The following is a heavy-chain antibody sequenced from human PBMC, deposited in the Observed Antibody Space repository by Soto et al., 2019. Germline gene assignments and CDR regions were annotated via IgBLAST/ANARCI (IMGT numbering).Heavy chain of an antibody. V-gene: IGHV3-13*04. Sequence: PVGSLRLSCAASGFTFSSYDMHWVRQRPGKGLEWVSTFGAPGDTHYADSVKGRFTISRGNAKNSLYLHMNNLRAGDTAVYYCGRVWAAAINNGMDVWGQGTTVTVSS. J-gene: IGHJ6*02. CDR2: FGAPGDT. CDR3: GRVWAAAINNGMDV. CDR1: GFTFSSYD. D-gene: IGHD3-16*01.